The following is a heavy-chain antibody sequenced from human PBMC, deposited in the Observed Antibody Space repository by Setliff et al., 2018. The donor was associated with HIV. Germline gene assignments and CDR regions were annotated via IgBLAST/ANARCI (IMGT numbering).Heavy chain of an antibody. CDR1: GFTFRTTW. V-gene: IGHV3-30*18. CDR3: VKGRGYTGYDWDY. J-gene: IGHJ4*02. CDR2: LSHDGTNK. D-gene: IGHD5-12*01. Sequence: SLRLSCAASGFTFRTTWMNWVRQAPGKGPEWVAILSHDGTNKYYGDAVKGRFTISRDDSKNTLYLQMNSLRAEDTAVYYCVKGRGYTGYDWDYWGQGTLVTVS.